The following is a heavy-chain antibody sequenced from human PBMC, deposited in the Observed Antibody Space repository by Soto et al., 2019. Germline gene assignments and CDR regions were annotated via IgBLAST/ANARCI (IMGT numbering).Heavy chain of an antibody. Sequence: PGGSLRLSCAASGFTFSSYAMIWARQAPGKGLEWVSAISGSGGSTYYADSVKGRFTISRDNSKNMLYLQMNSLRAEDTAVYYCARDKGNLGNYGMDVWGQGTTVTV. CDR1: GFTFSSYA. CDR3: ARDKGNLGNYGMDV. CDR2: ISGSGGST. V-gene: IGHV3-23*01. J-gene: IGHJ6*02. D-gene: IGHD7-27*01.